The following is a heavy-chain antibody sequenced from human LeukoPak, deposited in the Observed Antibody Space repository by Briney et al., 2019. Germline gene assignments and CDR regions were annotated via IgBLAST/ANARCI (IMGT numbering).Heavy chain of an antibody. CDR2: ISGSGAGT. CDR3: AKAPYYDFWGGTFDY. CDR1: GFTFSSYA. D-gene: IGHD3-3*01. J-gene: IGHJ4*02. Sequence: GGSLRLSCAASGFTFSSYAMSWVRQAPGKGLEWVSAISGSGAGTYYADSVKGRFTISRDNSKNTLYLQMNSLRAEDTAVYYCAKAPYYDFWGGTFDYWGQGTLVTVSS. V-gene: IGHV3-23*01.